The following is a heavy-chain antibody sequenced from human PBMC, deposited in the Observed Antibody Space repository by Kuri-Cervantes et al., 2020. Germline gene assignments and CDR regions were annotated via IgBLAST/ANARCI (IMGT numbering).Heavy chain of an antibody. Sequence: GSLRLSCTVSGGSISPYYWSWIRQPPGKGLEWIGYIYYSGNTNYNPSLKSRVTISVDTSKNQFSLKLTFVTAADTAMYFCSGGGYWGQGTLVTVSS. CDR2: IYYSGNT. V-gene: IGHV4-59*01. CDR3: SGGGY. CDR1: GGSISPYY. J-gene: IGHJ4*02.